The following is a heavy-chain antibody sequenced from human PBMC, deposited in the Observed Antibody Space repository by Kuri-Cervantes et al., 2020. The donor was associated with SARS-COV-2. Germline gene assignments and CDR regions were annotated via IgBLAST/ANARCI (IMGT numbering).Heavy chain of an antibody. V-gene: IGHV3-13*04. J-gene: IGHJ6*03. D-gene: IGHD3-16*01. CDR3: ARDTGYDWNYFHMDV. CDR1: GSTFSSYD. Sequence: GESLKISCAASGSTFSSYDMHWVRQATGKGLEWVSAIGTAGDTYYPGSVKGRFTISRENAKNSLYLQMNSLRAGDTAVYYCARDTGYDWNYFHMDVWGKGTTVTVSS. CDR2: IGTAGDT.